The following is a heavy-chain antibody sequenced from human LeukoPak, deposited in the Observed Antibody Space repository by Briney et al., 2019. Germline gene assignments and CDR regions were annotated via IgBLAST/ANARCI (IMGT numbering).Heavy chain of an antibody. D-gene: IGHD2-15*01. CDR2: FRFFDETT. CDR1: GFTLTNYA. CDR3: SRLPRWRQVDTDN. J-gene: IGHJ4*02. V-gene: IGHV3-23*01. Sequence: PGGSLRLSCTVSGFTLTNYAMSWARQAPGKGLGWVSAFRFFDETTYYADSVKGRFTISRDNSRNTLYLQMNSLRVEDTAVYVFSRLPRWRQVDTDNCGQGTLVTVYS.